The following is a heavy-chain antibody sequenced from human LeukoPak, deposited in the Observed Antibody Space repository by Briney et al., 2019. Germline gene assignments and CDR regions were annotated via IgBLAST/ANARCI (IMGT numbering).Heavy chain of an antibody. Sequence: GGSLRLSCAASGFTLSSYSMNWVRQAPGKGLEWVSYITSGSSTIYYADSVKGRFTISRDNAKNSLYLQMKSLRAEHTGVYYCARYSGGYLDYWGQGTLVTASS. J-gene: IGHJ4*02. CDR3: ARYSGGYLDY. D-gene: IGHD1-26*01. CDR1: GFTLSSYS. CDR2: ITSGSSTI. V-gene: IGHV3-48*01.